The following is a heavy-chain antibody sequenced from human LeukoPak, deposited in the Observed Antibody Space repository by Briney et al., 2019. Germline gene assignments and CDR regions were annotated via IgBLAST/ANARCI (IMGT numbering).Heavy chain of an antibody. CDR3: AKISRSAESNFDY. D-gene: IGHD2/OR15-2a*01. V-gene: IGHV3-30*02. J-gene: IGHJ4*02. CDR1: GFTFSTYA. Sequence: GGSLRLSCAASGFTFSTYAMHWVRQAPGKGLEWVAFIWPDGSKKYYADSVKGRFAISRENSKNTVYLQMNDLRPEDTALYLCAKISRSAESNFDYWGQGTLLTVSS. CDR2: IWPDGSKK.